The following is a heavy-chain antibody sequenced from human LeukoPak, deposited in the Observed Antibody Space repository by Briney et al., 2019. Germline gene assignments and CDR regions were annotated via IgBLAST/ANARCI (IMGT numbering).Heavy chain of an antibody. D-gene: IGHD3-16*01. V-gene: IGHV1-2*02. CDR3: ARDRAFGGVYNWFDP. J-gene: IGHJ5*02. CDR2: INPNSGGT. Sequence: ASVKVSCKTSGYTFTAYYIHWVRQALGQGLEWMGWINPNSGGTNYAQKFQGRVTMTRDTSISTAYMELSRLRSDDTAVYYCARDRAFGGVYNWFDPWGQGTLVSVSS. CDR1: GYTFTAYY.